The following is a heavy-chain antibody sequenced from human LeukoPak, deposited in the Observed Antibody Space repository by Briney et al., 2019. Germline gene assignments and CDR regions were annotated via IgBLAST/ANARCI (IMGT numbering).Heavy chain of an antibody. D-gene: IGHD3-22*01. Sequence: ASVKVSCKASGGTFSSYAISWVRQAPGQGLEWMGWISAYNGNTHYAQKLQGRVTMTTDTSTGTVYMELRSLRSDDTAVYYCARGSPPRRNYDSRGYYSYYFDYWGQGTLVTVSS. CDR1: GGTFSSYA. J-gene: IGHJ4*02. CDR2: ISAYNGNT. V-gene: IGHV1-18*01. CDR3: ARGSPPRRNYDSRGYYSYYFDY.